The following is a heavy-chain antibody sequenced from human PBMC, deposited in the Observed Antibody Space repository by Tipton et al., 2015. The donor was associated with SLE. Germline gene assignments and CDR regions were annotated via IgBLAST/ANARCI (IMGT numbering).Heavy chain of an antibody. D-gene: IGHD6-13*01. CDR1: GGSISSYF. CDR2: IYYSGST. V-gene: IGHV4-59*01. Sequence: TLSLTCSVSGGSISSYFCSWIRQPPGKGLGWIVYIYYSGSTNYNPSLKSRVTISVDTSKNQFSLKLSSVTAADTAVYYCARDLGSSGSFDYWGQGTLVTVSS. J-gene: IGHJ4*02. CDR3: ARDLGSSGSFDY.